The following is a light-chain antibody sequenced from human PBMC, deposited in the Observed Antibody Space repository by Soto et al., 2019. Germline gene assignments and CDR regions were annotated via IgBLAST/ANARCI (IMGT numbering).Light chain of an antibody. J-gene: IGKJ1*01. CDR3: QQYNNWPWT. CDR2: DAS. CDR1: QSVSSK. Sequence: EIVMTQSPVTLSVSPGGRATLSCRASQSVSSKLAWYQQKPGQAPRLLIYDASSRATGIPATFSGSGSGTEFTLTINSLQSEDFAVYYCQQYNNWPWTFGQGTKVDIK. V-gene: IGKV3-15*01.